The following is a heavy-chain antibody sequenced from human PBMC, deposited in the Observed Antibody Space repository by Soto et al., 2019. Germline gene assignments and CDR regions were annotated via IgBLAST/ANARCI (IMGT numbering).Heavy chain of an antibody. CDR3: ARLPDRYCSGGSCYLFDY. CDR1: GGSISSSGYY. V-gene: IGHV4-39*01. CDR2: IYYSGST. D-gene: IGHD2-15*01. Sequence: SETLSLTCTVSGGSISSSGYYWGWIRQPPGKGLEWIGSIYYSGSTYYNPSLKSRVTISVDTSKNQFSLKLSSVTAADTAVYYCARLPDRYCSGGSCYLFDYWGQGXLVTVSS. J-gene: IGHJ4*02.